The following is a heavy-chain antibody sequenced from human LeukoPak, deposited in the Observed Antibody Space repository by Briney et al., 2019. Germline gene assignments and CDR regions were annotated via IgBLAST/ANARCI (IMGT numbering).Heavy chain of an antibody. V-gene: IGHV3-23*01. J-gene: IGHJ4*02. CDR3: AKRSLGP. Sequence: XRQAPXXXLEWVSAISGSGGSTYYADSVKGRFTISRDNSKNTLYLQMNSLRAEDTAVYYCAKRSLGPWGQGTLVTVSS. CDR2: ISGSGGST. D-gene: IGHD3-16*01.